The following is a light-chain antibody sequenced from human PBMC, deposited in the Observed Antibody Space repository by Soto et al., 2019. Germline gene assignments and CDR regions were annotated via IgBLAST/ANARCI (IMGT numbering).Light chain of an antibody. CDR2: KTS. CDR1: QSISSW. J-gene: IGKJ1*01. CDR3: LQYNSYSTWT. V-gene: IGKV1-5*03. Sequence: DMQMTQSPSTLSASVGDRITITCRASQSISSWLAWYQQKPGKAPKLLIYKTSTLESGVPSTFSGSGFGTEFTLTISSLQPDDFASYYCLQYNSYSTWTFGQGTKVEVK.